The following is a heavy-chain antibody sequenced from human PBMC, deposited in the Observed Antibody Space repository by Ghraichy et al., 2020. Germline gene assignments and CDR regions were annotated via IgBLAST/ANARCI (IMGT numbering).Heavy chain of an antibody. Sequence: SETLSLTCAVYGGSFSGYYWSWIRQPPGKGLEWIGEINHSGSTNYNPSLKSRVTISVDTSKNQFSLKLSSVTAADTAVYYCARGCSGYCSSTSCYEYFDYWGQGTLVTVSS. CDR3: ARGCSGYCSSTSCYEYFDY. CDR2: INHSGST. J-gene: IGHJ4*02. D-gene: IGHD2-2*03. CDR1: GGSFSGYY. V-gene: IGHV4-34*01.